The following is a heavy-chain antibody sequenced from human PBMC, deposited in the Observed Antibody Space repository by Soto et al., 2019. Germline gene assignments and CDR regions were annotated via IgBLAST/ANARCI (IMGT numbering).Heavy chain of an antibody. V-gene: IGHV3-9*01. CDR2: ISWNSGSI. J-gene: IGHJ3*02. CDR1: GFTFDDYA. Sequence: PGGSLRLSCAASGFTFDDYAMHWVRQAPGKGLEWVSGISWNSGSIGYADSVKGRFTISRDNAKNSLYLQMNSLRAEDTALYYCAKGGLRFSNAFDIWGQGTMVTVSS. D-gene: IGHD4-17*01. CDR3: AKGGLRFSNAFDI.